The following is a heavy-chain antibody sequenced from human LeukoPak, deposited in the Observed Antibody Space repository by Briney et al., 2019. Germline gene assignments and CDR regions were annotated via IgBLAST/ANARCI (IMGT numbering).Heavy chain of an antibody. CDR1: GGSISSGGYY. D-gene: IGHD4-17*01. V-gene: IGHV4-31*03. J-gene: IGHJ5*02. CDR2: IYYSGST. CDR3: ARAPLYGGHADWFDP. Sequence: PSETLSLTCTVSGGSISSGGYYWSWIRQHPGKGLEWIGYIYYSGSTYYNPSLKSRVTISVDTSKNQFSLKLSSVTAADTAVYYCARAPLYGGHADWFDPWGQGTLVTVSS.